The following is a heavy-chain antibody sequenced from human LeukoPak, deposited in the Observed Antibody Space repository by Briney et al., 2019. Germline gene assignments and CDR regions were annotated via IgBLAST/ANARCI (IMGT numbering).Heavy chain of an antibody. CDR3: AKGTSFLSSSSLFDY. V-gene: IGHV3-9*03. CDR2: ISWNSGSI. CDR1: GFTFDDYA. Sequence: PGGSLRLSCAASGFTFDDYAMHWVRQAPGKGLEWVSGISWNSGSIGYADSVKGRFTISRDNAKNSLYLQMNSLRAEDMALYYCAKGTSFLSSSSLFDYWGQGTLVTVSS. J-gene: IGHJ4*02. D-gene: IGHD6-6*01.